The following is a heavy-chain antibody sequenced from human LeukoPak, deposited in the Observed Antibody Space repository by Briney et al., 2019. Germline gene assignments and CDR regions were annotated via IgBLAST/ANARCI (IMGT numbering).Heavy chain of an antibody. Sequence: GGSLRLSCAASGFTFSSYAMGWVRQAPGKGLEWVSGISGSGGSTYYADSVKGRFAISRDNSKNTLYLQMNSLRAEDTAVYYCAKQDGYSYGSVDYWGQGTLVTVSS. CDR2: ISGSGGST. CDR1: GFTFSSYA. D-gene: IGHD5-18*01. V-gene: IGHV3-23*01. J-gene: IGHJ4*02. CDR3: AKQDGYSYGSVDY.